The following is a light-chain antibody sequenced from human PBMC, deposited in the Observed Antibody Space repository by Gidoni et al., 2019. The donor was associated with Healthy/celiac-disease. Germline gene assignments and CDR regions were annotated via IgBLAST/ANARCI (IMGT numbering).Light chain of an antibody. V-gene: IGLV2-14*01. CDR2: DVS. J-gene: IGLJ3*02. CDR3: SSYTSSSTWV. Sequence: QSALTQPASVTGSPGQSITISCTGTSSDVCGYNYVSWYQQHPGKAPKIIIYDVSNRPSGVSNRFSGSKSGNTASLTISGLQAEDEADYYCSSYTSSSTWVFGGGTKLTVL. CDR1: SSDVCGYNY.